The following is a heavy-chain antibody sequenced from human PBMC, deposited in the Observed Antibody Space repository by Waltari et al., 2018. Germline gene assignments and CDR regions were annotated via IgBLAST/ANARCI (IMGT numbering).Heavy chain of an antibody. D-gene: IGHD5-18*01. CDR3: ARDWFVSYGSYYYYGMDV. CDR2: INHSGST. Sequence: QLQLQQWGAGLLKPSETLSLTCAVYGGSFRGYYWSWIRQPPGKGLEWIGEINHSGSTNYNPSLKSRVTISVDTSKNQFSLKLSSVTAADTAVYYCARDWFVSYGSYYYYGMDVWGQGTTVTVSS. J-gene: IGHJ6*02. V-gene: IGHV4-34*01. CDR1: GGSFRGYY.